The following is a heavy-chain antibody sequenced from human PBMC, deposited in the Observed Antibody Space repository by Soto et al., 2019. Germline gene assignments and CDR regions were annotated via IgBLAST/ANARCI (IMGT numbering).Heavy chain of an antibody. V-gene: IGHV1-69*13. D-gene: IGHD5-18*01. CDR2: IIPIFGTA. Sequence: SVKVSCKASGGTFSSYAISWVRQAPGQGLEWMGGIIPIFGTANYAQKFQGRVTITADESTSTAYLELSSLRSEDTAVYYCARNHHHTAMVLDYSAQGTLVTVCS. CDR3: ARNHHHTAMVLDY. J-gene: IGHJ4*02. CDR1: GGTFSSYA.